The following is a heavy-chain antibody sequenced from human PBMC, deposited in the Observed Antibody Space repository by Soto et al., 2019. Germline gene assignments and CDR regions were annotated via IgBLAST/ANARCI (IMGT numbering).Heavy chain of an antibody. D-gene: IGHD3-22*01. CDR3: ARATRSYDSSGYFHY. J-gene: IGHJ4*02. CDR1: GGHFSSYA. CDR2: IIPIFGTA. Sequence: SVKVACKASGGHFSSYAISWVRQAPGQGLEWMGGIIPIFGTANYAQKFQGRVTITADKSTSTAYLELSSLRSEDTAVYYRARATRSYDSSGYFHYWAQGTLVTVSS. V-gene: IGHV1-69*06.